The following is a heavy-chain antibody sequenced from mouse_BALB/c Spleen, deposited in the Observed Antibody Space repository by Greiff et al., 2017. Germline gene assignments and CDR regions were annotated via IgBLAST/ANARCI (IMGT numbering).Heavy chain of an antibody. CDR3: AYYYGSSPYAMDY. D-gene: IGHD1-1*01. V-gene: IGHV1-7*01. CDR2: INPSTGYT. J-gene: IGHJ4*01. CDR1: GYTFTSYW. Sequence: QVQLQQSGAELAKPGASVKMSCKASGYTFTSYWMHWVKQRPGQGLEWIGYINPSTGYTEYNQKFKDKATLTADKSSSTAYMQLSSLTSEDSAVYYCAYYYGSSPYAMDYWGQGTSVTVSS.